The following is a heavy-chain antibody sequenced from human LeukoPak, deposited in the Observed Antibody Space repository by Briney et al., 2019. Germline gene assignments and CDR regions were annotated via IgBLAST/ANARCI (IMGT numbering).Heavy chain of an antibody. CDR2: IYYSGST. CDR1: GGSISSSSYY. V-gene: IGHV4-39*01. CDR3: SRRSGTNYYYYYYGLDV. Sequence: SETLSLTCTVSGGSISSSSYYWGWIRQPPGKGLEWIGSIYYSGSTYYNPSLKSRVTISVDTSKNQFSLQLRSVTAADTAVYYCSRRSGTNYYYYYYGLDVWGQGTTVTVSS. J-gene: IGHJ6*02. D-gene: IGHD1-1*01.